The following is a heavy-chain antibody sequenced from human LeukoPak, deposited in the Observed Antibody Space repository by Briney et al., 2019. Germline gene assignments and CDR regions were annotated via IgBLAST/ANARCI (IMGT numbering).Heavy chain of an antibody. D-gene: IGHD2-2*02. CDR1: GFTFSDHY. Sequence: PGGSLRLSCAASGFTFSDHYMDWVRQAPGKGLEWVGRTRNKANSYTTEYAASVKGRFTISRDDSKNSLYLQMNSLRAEDTAVYYCAKSDYQLLYSVDYWGQGTLVTVSS. V-gene: IGHV3-72*01. CDR3: AKSDYQLLYSVDY. J-gene: IGHJ4*02. CDR2: TRNKANSYTT.